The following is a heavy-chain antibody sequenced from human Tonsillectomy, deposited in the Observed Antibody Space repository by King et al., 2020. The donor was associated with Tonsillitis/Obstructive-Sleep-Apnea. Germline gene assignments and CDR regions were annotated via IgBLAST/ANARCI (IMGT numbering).Heavy chain of an antibody. CDR1: GFTFSSYA. V-gene: IGHV3-23*04. D-gene: IGHD2-2*01. CDR2: ISGIGGST. CDR3: AKDEGRYCSSTSCYPYAFDI. Sequence: QLVQSGGGLVQPGGSLRLSCAASGFTFSSYAMSWVRQAPGKGLEWVSGISGIGGSTHYADSVKGRFTISRDNSKNTLYLQMNSLRVEDTAVYYCAKDEGRYCSSTSCYPYAFDIWGQGTMVTVSS. J-gene: IGHJ3*02.